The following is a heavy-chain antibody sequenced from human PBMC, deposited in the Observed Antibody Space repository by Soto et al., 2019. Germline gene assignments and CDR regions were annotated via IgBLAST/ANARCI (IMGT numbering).Heavy chain of an antibody. Sequence: QLQLGKSGAGLKKPGSSGKVSCQSSGATFNTNAMNWVRQAPGQGPEWMGDISPMFGAANYAPKFQGRVTITADESTGTSYMQLSSLTSEDTALYFCAREVQVHTPAFVYWGQGTLVTVSS. V-gene: IGHV1-69*19. CDR2: ISPMFGAA. CDR3: AREVQVHTPAFVY. D-gene: IGHD3-10*01. CDR1: GATFNTNA. J-gene: IGHJ4*02.